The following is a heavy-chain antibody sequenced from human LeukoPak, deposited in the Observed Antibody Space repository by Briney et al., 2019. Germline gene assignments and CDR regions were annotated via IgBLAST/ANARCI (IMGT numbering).Heavy chain of an antibody. Sequence: GGSLRLSCAASGFTFSSYAMSWVRQAPGKGLEWVSAISGSGGSTYYADSVKGRFTISRDNSKNTLYLQMNSLRAEDTAVYYCAKINRLDYSNYPHFDYWGQGTLVTVSS. V-gene: IGHV3-23*01. D-gene: IGHD4-11*01. CDR1: GFTFSSYA. J-gene: IGHJ4*02. CDR2: ISGSGGST. CDR3: AKINRLDYSNYPHFDY.